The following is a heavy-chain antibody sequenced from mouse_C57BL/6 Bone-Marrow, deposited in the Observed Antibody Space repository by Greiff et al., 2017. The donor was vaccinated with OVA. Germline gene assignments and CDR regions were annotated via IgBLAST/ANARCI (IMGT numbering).Heavy chain of an antibody. CDR2: IYPGDGDT. D-gene: IGHD1-1*01. CDR3: ARERYYGSSYMAMDY. J-gene: IGHJ4*01. CDR1: GYAFSSSW. Sequence: VQLQQSGPELVKPGASVKISCKASGYAFSSSWMNWVKQRPGKGLEWIGRIYPGDGDTNYNGKFKGKATLTADKSSSTAYMQLSSLTSEDSAVYFCARERYYGSSYMAMDYWGQGTSVTVSS. V-gene: IGHV1-82*01.